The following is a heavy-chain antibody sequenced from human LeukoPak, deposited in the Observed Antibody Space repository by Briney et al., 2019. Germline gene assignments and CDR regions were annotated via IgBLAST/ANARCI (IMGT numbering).Heavy chain of an antibody. J-gene: IGHJ3*02. Sequence: GGSLRLSCAASGFTFSSYSMIWVRQAPGKGLEWVSSISSSSSYIYYADSVKGRFTISRDNAKNSLFLQMNSLRAEDTAVYYCASHTGVAATFRPFDIWGQGTMVTVSS. V-gene: IGHV3-21*01. CDR1: GFTFSSYS. CDR2: ISSSSSYI. D-gene: IGHD2-15*01. CDR3: ASHTGVAATFRPFDI.